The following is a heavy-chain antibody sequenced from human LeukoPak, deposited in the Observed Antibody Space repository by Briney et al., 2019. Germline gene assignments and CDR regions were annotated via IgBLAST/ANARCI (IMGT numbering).Heavy chain of an antibody. CDR3: ARLPRLPQGDAFDI. D-gene: IGHD5-12*01. CDR2: IHYSGNT. V-gene: IGHV4-31*03. J-gene: IGHJ3*02. Sequence: SETLSLTCTVSGGSISSGGFYWSWIRQHPGKGLEWIGYIHYSGNTYYNPSLKSRVIISVDTSKNQFSPKLSSVTAADTAVYYCARLPRLPQGDAFDIWGQGTMVTVSS. CDR1: GGSISSGGFY.